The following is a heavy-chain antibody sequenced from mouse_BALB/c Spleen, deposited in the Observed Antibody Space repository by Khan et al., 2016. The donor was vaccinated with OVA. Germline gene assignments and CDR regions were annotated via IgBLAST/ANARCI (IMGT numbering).Heavy chain of an antibody. V-gene: IGHV5-6*01. CDR3: ARQAGDYEGAGIDY. CDR1: GFTFSTYG. D-gene: IGHD2-13*01. Sequence: EVELVESGGDLVKPGGSLKLSCAASGFTFSTYGMSWVRQTPDKRLEWVAAISTGGSYTYYPDSLKGRFTISRDNAKNTLYLQMSSLKSEDTAMYYCARQAGDYEGAGIDYWGQGTSVTVSS. CDR2: ISTGGSYT. J-gene: IGHJ4*01.